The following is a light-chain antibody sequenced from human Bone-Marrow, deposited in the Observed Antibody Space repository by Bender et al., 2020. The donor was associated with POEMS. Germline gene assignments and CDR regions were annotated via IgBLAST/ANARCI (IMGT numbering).Light chain of an antibody. CDR2: SSH. J-gene: IGLJ3*02. Sequence: QSVLTQPPSASGTPGQRVTISCSGGSSNIGAHAVNWYQHLPGTAPKLLIYSSHRRPSEVPDRFSGSSSGTSASLAISGLQSEAEADYSCAVWDASLNGWVFGGGTKLTVL. CDR1: SSNIGAHA. V-gene: IGLV1-44*01. CDR3: AVWDASLNGWV.